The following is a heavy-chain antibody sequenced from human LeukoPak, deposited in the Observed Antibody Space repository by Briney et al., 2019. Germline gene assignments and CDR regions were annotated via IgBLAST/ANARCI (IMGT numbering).Heavy chain of an antibody. CDR1: GFTFSSYS. J-gene: IGHJ6*03. CDR3: ARALGYYYYYYMDV. D-gene: IGHD3-16*01. CDR2: ISSSSSYI. Sequence: GGSLRLSCAASGFTFSSYSMNWVRQAPGKGLEWVSTISSSSSYIYYADSVKGRFTISRDNAKNSLYLQMNSLRAEDTAVYYCARALGYYYYYYMDVWGKGTTVTVSS. V-gene: IGHV3-21*01.